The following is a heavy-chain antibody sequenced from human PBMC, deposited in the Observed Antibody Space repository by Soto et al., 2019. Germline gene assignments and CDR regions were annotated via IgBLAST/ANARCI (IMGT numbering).Heavy chain of an antibody. CDR3: ARVDCGSDVCYLIDF. V-gene: IGHV1-3*01. J-gene: IGHJ4*02. CDR1: GYSFTSHN. CDR2: INADNGNT. Sequence: ASVKVSCKASGYSFTSHNIQWVRLAPGQSLEWMGWINADNGNTKYSQRFQGRVTITRDTSANTADMELSSLRSEDTAVYYCARVDCGSDVCYLIDFWGQGTLVTVSS. D-gene: IGHD2-21*01.